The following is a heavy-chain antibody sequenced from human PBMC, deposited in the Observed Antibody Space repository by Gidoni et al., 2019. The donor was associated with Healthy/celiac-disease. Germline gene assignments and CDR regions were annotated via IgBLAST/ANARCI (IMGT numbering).Heavy chain of an antibody. Sequence: EVQLVESGGGLVKPGGSLRLSCSASGFTFSSYSMNGVRQAPGKGLEWVSSISSSSSYIYYADAVKGRFTISRDNAKNSLYLQMNSLRAEDTAVYYCAREGMDDFWSGYYTHYYYYGMDVWGQGTTVTVSS. CDR3: AREGMDDFWSGYYTHYYYYGMDV. J-gene: IGHJ6*02. CDR1: GFTFSSYS. CDR2: ISSSSSYI. V-gene: IGHV3-21*01. D-gene: IGHD3-3*01.